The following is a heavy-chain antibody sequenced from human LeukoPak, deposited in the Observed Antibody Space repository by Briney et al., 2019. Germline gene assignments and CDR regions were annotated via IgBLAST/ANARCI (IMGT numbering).Heavy chain of an antibody. J-gene: IGHJ4*02. CDR3: ARGIAAAPQIYYFDY. CDR1: GGSISSSNW. CDR2: IYHSGST. V-gene: IGHV4-4*02. D-gene: IGHD6-13*01. Sequence: SETLSLTCAVSGGSISSSNWWSWVRQPPGKGLEWIGEIYHSGSTNYNPSLKSRVTISVDTSKNQFSLKLSSVTAADTAVYYCARGIAAAPQIYYFDYWGQGTLVTVSS.